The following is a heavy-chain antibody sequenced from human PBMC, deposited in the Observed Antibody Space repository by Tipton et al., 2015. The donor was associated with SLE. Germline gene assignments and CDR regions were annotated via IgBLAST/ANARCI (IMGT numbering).Heavy chain of an antibody. CDR1: GGSIRNYY. Sequence: TLSLTCTLSGGSIRNYYWSWIRQSPGKGLEWIGSIYFSGSTNYNPSLRSRVTMPVDTSKSQFSLKLNSITAADTAVYYCARGTYYFDYWGQGTLVTVSS. J-gene: IGHJ4*02. CDR3: ARGTYYFDY. V-gene: IGHV4-59*08. CDR2: IYFSGST.